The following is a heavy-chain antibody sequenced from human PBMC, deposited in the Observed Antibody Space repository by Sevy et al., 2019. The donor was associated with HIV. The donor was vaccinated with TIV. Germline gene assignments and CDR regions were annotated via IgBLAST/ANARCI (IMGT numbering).Heavy chain of an antibody. CDR1: GFTFSDYS. J-gene: IGHJ3*02. V-gene: IGHV3-21*01. Sequence: GGSLRLSCAASGFTFSDYSVNWVRQAPGKGLEWVSSISGSSFYIYYADSVKGRFTISRDNAKNSLYLQMISLRADDTAVYYCARATGTEALDAFDISGQGTLVTVSS. CDR2: ISGSSFYI. D-gene: IGHD1-1*01. CDR3: ARATGTEALDAFDI.